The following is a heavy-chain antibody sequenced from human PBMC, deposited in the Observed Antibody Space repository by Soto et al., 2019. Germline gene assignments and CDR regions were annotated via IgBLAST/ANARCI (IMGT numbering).Heavy chain of an antibody. D-gene: IGHD6-6*01. CDR3: ARSSARWDYYYGMDV. Sequence: GGSLRLSCAASGFTFSSYDMHWVRQATGKGLEWVSAIGTAGDTYYPGSVKGRFTISRENAKNSLYLQMNSLRAEDTAVYYCARSSARWDYYYGMDVWGQGTTVTVSS. CDR1: GFTFSSYD. J-gene: IGHJ6*02. CDR2: IGTAGDT. V-gene: IGHV3-13*01.